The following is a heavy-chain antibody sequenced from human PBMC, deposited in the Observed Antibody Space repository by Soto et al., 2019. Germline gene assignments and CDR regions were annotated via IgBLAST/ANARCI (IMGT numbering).Heavy chain of an antibody. D-gene: IGHD2-15*01. J-gene: IGHJ5*02. CDR1: GGSISSYY. CDR2: IYYSGST. CDR3: ASHPGYCSGGSCYPTGWFDP. Sequence: SETLSLTCTVSGGSISSYYWSWIRQPPGKGLEWIGYIYYSGSTNYNPSLKSRVTISVDTSKNQFSLKLSSVTAADTAVYYCASHPGYCSGGSCYPTGWFDPWGQGTLVTVSS. V-gene: IGHV4-59*01.